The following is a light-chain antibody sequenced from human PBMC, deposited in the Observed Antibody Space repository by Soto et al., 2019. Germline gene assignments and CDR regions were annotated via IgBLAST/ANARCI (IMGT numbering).Light chain of an antibody. J-gene: IGKJ3*01. CDR3: QHHGGSPLFA. CDR1: QSVSTY. Sequence: DIVLTQSPGTLSLSPGEAAIVSCRASQSVSTYLNWYQQRPGQAPRLLIYGASTRASGVPDRFSGSGSGTDFTLTINRLEPEDFALYYCQHHGGSPLFAFGPGTRVYFK. CDR2: GAS. V-gene: IGKV3-20*01.